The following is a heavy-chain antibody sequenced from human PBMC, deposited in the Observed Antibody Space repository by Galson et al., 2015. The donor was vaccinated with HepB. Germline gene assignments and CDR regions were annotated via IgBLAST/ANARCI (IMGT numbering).Heavy chain of an antibody. J-gene: IGHJ5*02. V-gene: IGHV6-1*01. Sequence: CAISGDSVSSNSAAWNWIRQSPSRGLEWLGRTYYRSKWYNDYAVSVKSRITINPDTSKNQFSLQLNSVTPEDTAVYYCARALSATGENWFDPWGQGTLVTVSS. CDR1: GDSVSSNSAA. CDR2: TYYRSKWYN. CDR3: ARALSATGENWFDP. D-gene: IGHD1-1*01.